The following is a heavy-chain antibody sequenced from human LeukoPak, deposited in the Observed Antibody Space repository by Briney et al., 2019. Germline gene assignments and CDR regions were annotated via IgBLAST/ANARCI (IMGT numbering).Heavy chain of an antibody. D-gene: IGHD6-13*01. CDR2: IIPIFGTA. CDR1: GYTFTSYG. J-gene: IGHJ6*03. CDR3: AREEIAAAAGTRYYYYYMDV. Sequence: SVKVSCKASGYTFTSYGISWVRQAPGQGLEWMGRIIPIFGTANYAQKFQGRVTITTDESTSTAYMELSSLRSEDTAVYYCAREEIAAAAGTRYYYYYMDVWGKGTTVTVSS. V-gene: IGHV1-69*05.